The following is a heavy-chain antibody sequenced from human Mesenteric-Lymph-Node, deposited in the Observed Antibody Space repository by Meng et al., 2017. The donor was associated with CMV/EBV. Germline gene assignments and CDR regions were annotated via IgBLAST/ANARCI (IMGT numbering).Heavy chain of an antibody. Sequence: ASVKVSCKASGYIFTNYDINWVRQATGQGLGWMGWMNPNSGNTGYAQKFQGSVTMTRNTSISTAYMELSSLRSEETAVYYCAGGQVKLVEYHVYPFDYWGQGTLVTVSS. CDR1: GYIFTNYD. CDR3: AGGQVKLVEYHVYPFDY. J-gene: IGHJ4*02. D-gene: IGHD1-26*01. V-gene: IGHV1-8*01. CDR2: MNPNSGNT.